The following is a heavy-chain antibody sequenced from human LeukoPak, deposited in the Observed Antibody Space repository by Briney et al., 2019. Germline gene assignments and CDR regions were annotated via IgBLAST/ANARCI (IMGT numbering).Heavy chain of an antibody. D-gene: IGHD3-22*01. CDR2: ISWNSGNI. Sequence: GGSLRLSCAASGFTFDDYAMHWVRQAPGKGLEWVSGISWNSGNIDYADSVKGRFTISRDNAKNSLYLQMNSLRAEDTALYYCAKDVDSSGSVSGHLQHWGQGTLVTVSS. CDR1: GFTFDDYA. CDR3: AKDVDSSGSVSGHLQH. V-gene: IGHV3-9*01. J-gene: IGHJ1*01.